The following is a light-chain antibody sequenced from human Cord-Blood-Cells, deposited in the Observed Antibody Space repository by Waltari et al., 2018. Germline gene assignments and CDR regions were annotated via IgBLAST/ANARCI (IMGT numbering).Light chain of an antibody. CDR1: SSDVGGYNY. J-gene: IGLJ1*01. Sequence: QSALTQPASVSGSPGQSITIPCTGTSSDVGGYNYFSWYQQHPGKAPKLMIYDVSNRPSVVSNRFSGSKSGNTASLTISVLQAEDEADYYCSSYTSSSTYVFGTGTKVTVL. V-gene: IGLV2-14*01. CDR3: SSYTSSSTYV. CDR2: DVS.